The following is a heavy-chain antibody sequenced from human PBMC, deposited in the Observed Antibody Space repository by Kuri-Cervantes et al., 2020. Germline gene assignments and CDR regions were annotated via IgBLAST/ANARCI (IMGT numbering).Heavy chain of an antibody. J-gene: IGHJ4*02. CDR2: IYYSGST. CDR1: GGSISSSSYY. Sequence: SETLSLTYTVSGGSISSSSYYWGWIRQPPGKGLEWIGSIYYSGSTYYNPSLKSRVTISVDTSKNQFSLKLSSVTVADTAVYYCARAPFDWRFDYWGQGTLVTVSS. CDR3: ARAPFDWRFDY. D-gene: IGHD3-9*01. V-gene: IGHV4-39*07.